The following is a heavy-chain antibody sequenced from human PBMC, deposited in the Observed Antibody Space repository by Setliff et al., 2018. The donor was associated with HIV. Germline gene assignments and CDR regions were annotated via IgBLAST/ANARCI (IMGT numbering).Heavy chain of an antibody. V-gene: IGHV1-46*01. J-gene: IGHJ4*02. CDR1: GYTFSNYH. D-gene: IGHD3-22*01. CDR2: ITPSGATR. CDR3: ARDGEGGYFEE. Sequence: ASVKVSCKASGYTFSNYHVHWVRQAPGEGLEWMGMITPSGATRKYAQKFQGRVTMTWDTSTSTVSMDLSSLRSDDTAIYFCARDGEGGYFEEWGQGTLVTVSS.